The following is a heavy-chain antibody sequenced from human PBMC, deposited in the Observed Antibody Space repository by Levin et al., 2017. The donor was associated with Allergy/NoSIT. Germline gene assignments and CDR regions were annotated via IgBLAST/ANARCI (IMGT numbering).Heavy chain of an antibody. V-gene: IGHV1-8*01. Sequence: AASVKVSCKASGYTFTFFDINWVRQATGQGLEWMGWMNPKTGNTGYAQKFQGRVTMTRDTSIDTAYLELSSLRYEDTAVYFCARANGYCSGGNCYYYGLDVWGQGTTVTVSS. CDR1: GYTFTFFD. J-gene: IGHJ6*02. CDR2: MNPKTGNT. D-gene: IGHD2-15*01. CDR3: ARANGYCSGGNCYYYGLDV.